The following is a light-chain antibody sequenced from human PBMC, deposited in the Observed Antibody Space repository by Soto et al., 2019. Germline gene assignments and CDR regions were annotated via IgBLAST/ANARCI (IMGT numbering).Light chain of an antibody. CDR1: SSDVGAYNY. CDR3: KSYTSRSTLV. J-gene: IGLJ2*01. CDR2: DVS. V-gene: IGLV2-14*03. Sequence: QSVLTQPASVSGSPGQSITISCTGTSSDVGAYNYVSWYQHHPGKAPKLMIYDVSNRPSGVSSRFSGSKSGNTASLNISGXQAEXXADYYCKSYTSRSTLVFGGGTKLTVL.